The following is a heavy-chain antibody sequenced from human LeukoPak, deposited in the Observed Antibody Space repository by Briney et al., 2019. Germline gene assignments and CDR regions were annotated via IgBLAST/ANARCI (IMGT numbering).Heavy chain of an antibody. V-gene: IGHV1-69*01. CDR1: GDTFSSYA. J-gene: IGHJ3*02. D-gene: IGHD2/OR15-2a*01. CDR2: IIPTFGTA. CDR3: ARDRVGDSFYALDAFDI. Sequence: SVKVSCKASGDTFSSYAISWVRQAPGQGLEWMGGIIPTFGTANYAQKFQGRVTITADESTSTAYMELSSLRSEDVAVFYCARDRVGDSFYALDAFDIWGQGTMVTVSS.